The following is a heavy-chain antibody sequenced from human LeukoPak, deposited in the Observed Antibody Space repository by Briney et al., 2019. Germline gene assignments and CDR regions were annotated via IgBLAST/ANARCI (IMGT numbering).Heavy chain of an antibody. CDR3: ASRRYFDWLMDY. J-gene: IGHJ4*02. CDR1: GFTVSSNY. CDR2: ISYDGSNK. D-gene: IGHD3-9*01. Sequence: PGGSLRLSCAASGFTVSSNYMSWVRQAPGKGLEWVAVISYDGSNKYYADSVKGRFTISRDNSKNTLYLQMNSLRAEDTAVYYCASRRYFDWLMDYWGQGTLVTVSS. V-gene: IGHV3-30-3*01.